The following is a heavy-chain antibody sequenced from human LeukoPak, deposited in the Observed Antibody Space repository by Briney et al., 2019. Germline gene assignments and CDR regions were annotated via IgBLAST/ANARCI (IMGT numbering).Heavy chain of an antibody. Sequence: PSETLSLTCTVSDGSISNYYWSWIRQPPGKGLEWIGHIYYSGSTNYNPSLKSRVTISVDTSNNQFSLKLSSVTTADTAVYYCARVGTVTSFDHWGPGTLVTVSS. CDR3: ARVGTVTSFDH. J-gene: IGHJ4*02. CDR1: DGSISNYY. CDR2: IYYSGST. V-gene: IGHV4-59*01. D-gene: IGHD4-17*01.